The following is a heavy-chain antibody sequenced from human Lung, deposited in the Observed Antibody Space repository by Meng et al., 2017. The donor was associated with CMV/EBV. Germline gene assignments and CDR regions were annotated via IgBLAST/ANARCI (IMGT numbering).Heavy chain of an antibody. CDR2: IYYTGST. J-gene: IGHJ5*02. CDR3: ARVVKDIVVVPAAIWFDP. CDR1: GGSISNYY. V-gene: IGHV4-59*01. Sequence: SXTLSLXCTVSGGSISNYYWSWIRQPPGKGLEWIGYIYYTGSTNYNPSLKSRVTISLDTPKKQFSLKLSSVTAADTAVYYCARVVKDIVVVPAAIWFDPWXQGTLVTVSS. D-gene: IGHD2-2*01.